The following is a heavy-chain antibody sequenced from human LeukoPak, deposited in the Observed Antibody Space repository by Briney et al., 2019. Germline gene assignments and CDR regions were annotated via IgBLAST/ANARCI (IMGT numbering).Heavy chain of an antibody. D-gene: IGHD5-18*01. V-gene: IGHV4-34*01. CDR2: INHSGST. CDR1: GGSFSGYY. CDR3: ARGKDSYGYQADFDY. J-gene: IGHJ4*02. Sequence: SETLSLTCAVYGGSFSGYYWSWIRQPPGKGLEWIGEINHSGSTNYNPSLKSRVTISVDTSKNQFPLKLSSVTAADTAVYYCARGKDSYGYQADFDYWGQGTLVTVSS.